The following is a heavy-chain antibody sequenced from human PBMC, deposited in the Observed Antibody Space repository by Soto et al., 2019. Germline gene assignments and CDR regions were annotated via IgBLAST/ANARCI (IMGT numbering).Heavy chain of an antibody. CDR2: ISAYNGNT. J-gene: IGHJ6*02. Sequence: XSVKVSCKAFGYPFTSYGIIWVRQAPGQGLEWMGWISAYNGNTNYAQKLQCRVTMTTDTSTSTAYMELRSLRSDDTAVYYCARGSGSTNSPYYYGMDVWGQGTTVTVSS. V-gene: IGHV1-18*01. D-gene: IGHD2-8*01. CDR3: ARGSGSTNSPYYYGMDV. CDR1: GYPFTSYG.